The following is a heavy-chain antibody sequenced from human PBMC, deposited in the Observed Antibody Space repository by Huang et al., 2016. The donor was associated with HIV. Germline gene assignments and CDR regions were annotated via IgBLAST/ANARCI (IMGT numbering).Heavy chain of an antibody. CDR2: IIPIVGTA. CDR1: GGTFRSYA. V-gene: IGHV1-69*13. D-gene: IGHD3-22*01. J-gene: IGHJ4*02. Sequence: QVQLVQSGAEVKKPGSSVKVSCKASGGTFRSYAISWVRQAPGQGLEWMGGIIPIVGTANYAQKFQGRVTITADESTSTAYMELSSLRSEDTAVYYCAGARGYYDSSVSYYFDYWGQGTLVTVSS. CDR3: AGARGYYDSSVSYYFDY.